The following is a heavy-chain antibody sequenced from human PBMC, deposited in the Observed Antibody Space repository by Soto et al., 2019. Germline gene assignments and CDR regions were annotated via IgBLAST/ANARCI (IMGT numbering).Heavy chain of an antibody. CDR3: ARDGRSDYVWGSYLLDY. Sequence: GGSLRLSCAASGFTFSSYAMHWVRQAPGKGLEWVAVISYDGSNKYYADSVKGRFTISRDNSKNTLYLQMNSLRAEDTAVYYCARDGRSDYVWGSYLLDYWGQGTLVTVSS. D-gene: IGHD3-16*02. CDR1: GFTFSSYA. CDR2: ISYDGSNK. V-gene: IGHV3-30-3*01. J-gene: IGHJ4*02.